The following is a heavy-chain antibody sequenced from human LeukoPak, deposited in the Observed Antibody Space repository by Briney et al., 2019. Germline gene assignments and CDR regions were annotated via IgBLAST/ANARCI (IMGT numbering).Heavy chain of an antibody. CDR2: INHSGST. V-gene: IGHV4-34*01. CDR3: ARGHTTADY. CDR1: GGSFSGYY. Sequence: SETLSLTCAVYGGSFSGYYWSWIRQPPGKGPEWIGEINHSGSTNYNPSLKSRVTISVDTSKNQFSLKLSSVTAADTAVYYCARGHTTADYWGQGTLVTVSS. J-gene: IGHJ4*02. D-gene: IGHD4-17*01.